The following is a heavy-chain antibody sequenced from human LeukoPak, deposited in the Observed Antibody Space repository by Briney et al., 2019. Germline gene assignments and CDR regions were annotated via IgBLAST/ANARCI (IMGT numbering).Heavy chain of an antibody. V-gene: IGHV3-33*01. CDR2: IWYDGSNK. D-gene: IGHD6-19*01. J-gene: IGHJ4*02. CDR1: GFTFSSYG. Sequence: HPGGSLRLSCAASGFTFSSYGMPWVRQAPGKGLEWVAVIWYDGSNKYYADSVKGRFTISRDNSKNTLYLQMNSLRAEDTAVYYCARCHSDAGYSSGWLDYWGQGTLVTVSS. CDR3: ARCHSDAGYSSGWLDY.